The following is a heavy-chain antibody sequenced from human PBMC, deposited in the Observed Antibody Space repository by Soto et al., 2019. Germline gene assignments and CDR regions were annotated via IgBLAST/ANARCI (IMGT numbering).Heavy chain of an antibody. V-gene: IGHV1-2*02. CDR1: GYTFSGYN. J-gene: IGHJ4*02. D-gene: IGHD2-21*01. Sequence: QVRLLQSGAEVKKPGASVKVSCKASGYTFSGYNMHWVRQAPGQGLECMGWINPNSGGTNSARKFQGRVTMTRDTSIGTAYMELTNLTSDDTAVYFCARDLLWSAQKPIDFWGQGTLVTVSS. CDR2: INPNSGGT. CDR3: ARDLLWSAQKPIDF.